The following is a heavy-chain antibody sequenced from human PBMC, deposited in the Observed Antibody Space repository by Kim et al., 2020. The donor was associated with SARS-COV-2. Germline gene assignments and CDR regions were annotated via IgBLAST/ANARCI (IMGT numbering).Heavy chain of an antibody. D-gene: IGHD1-1*01. J-gene: IGHJ4*02. CDR3: ARDSDGGSHEGGWNGIFDY. CDR2: ISYDGSNK. Sequence: GGSLRLSCAASGFTFSSYAMHWVRQAPGKGLEWVAVISYDGSNKYYADSVKGRFTISRDNSKNTLYLQMNSLRAEDTAVYYCARDSDGGSHEGGWNGIFDYWGQGTLVTVSS. V-gene: IGHV3-30*04. CDR1: GFTFSSYA.